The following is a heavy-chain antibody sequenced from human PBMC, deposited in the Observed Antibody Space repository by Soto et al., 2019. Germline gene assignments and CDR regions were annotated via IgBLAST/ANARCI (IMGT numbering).Heavy chain of an antibody. Sequence: QVQLQQSGPRLARPSGTLSLTCVVSGGSISSTNWWTWVRQTPGKGLEWIGEVYHTGSNKYNPSLQISVTISLDKSNHQFSLNLTSVTAADTAVYYCAPLPPRIVVVVLPIPSWGQGTLVTVSS. CDR3: APLPPRIVVVVLPIPS. V-gene: IGHV4-4*02. D-gene: IGHD2-15*01. CDR2: VYHTGSN. J-gene: IGHJ4*02. CDR1: GGSISSTNW.